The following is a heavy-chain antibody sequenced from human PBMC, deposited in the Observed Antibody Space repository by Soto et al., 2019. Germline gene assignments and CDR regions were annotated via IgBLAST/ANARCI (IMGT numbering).Heavy chain of an antibody. J-gene: IGHJ6*02. CDR2: IYSGGST. V-gene: IGHV3-53*01. D-gene: IGHD4-17*01. CDR1: GFTFSSYS. CDR3: ARRDYDTDV. Sequence: PGGSLRLSCAASGFTFSSYSMNWVRQAPGKGLEWVSVIYSGGSTYYADSVKGRFTISRDNSKNTLYLQMNSLRAEDTAVYYCARRDYDTDVWGQGTTVTVSS.